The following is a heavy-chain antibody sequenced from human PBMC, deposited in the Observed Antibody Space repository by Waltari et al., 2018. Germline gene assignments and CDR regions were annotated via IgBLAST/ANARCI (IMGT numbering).Heavy chain of an antibody. V-gene: IGHV4-31*03. D-gene: IGHD3-9*01. J-gene: IGHJ4*02. CDR1: VGSISSGGYY. Sequence: QVQLQESGPGLVKPSQTLSLTCPVSVGSISSGGYYWSWIRQHPGKGLEWIGYIYYSGSTYYNPSLKSRVTISVDTSKNQFSLKLSSVTAADTAVYYCARATYYDILTGYHFDYWGQGTLVTVSS. CDR3: ARATYYDILTGYHFDY. CDR2: IYYSGST.